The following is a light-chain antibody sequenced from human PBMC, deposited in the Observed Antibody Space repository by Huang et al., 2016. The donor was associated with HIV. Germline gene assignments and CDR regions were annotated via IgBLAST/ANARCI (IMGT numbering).Light chain of an antibody. J-gene: IGKJ1*01. Sequence: EIVMTQSPATLSVSPGERAILSCRASQNISRLACYQQKSGQSPRLLIYDASSRATGIPARVSGSGSGTEFTLTVSSLQSEDFALYYCQQYDDWPPWTFGPGTQVDIK. CDR1: QNISR. V-gene: IGKV3-15*01. CDR2: DAS. CDR3: QQYDDWPPWT.